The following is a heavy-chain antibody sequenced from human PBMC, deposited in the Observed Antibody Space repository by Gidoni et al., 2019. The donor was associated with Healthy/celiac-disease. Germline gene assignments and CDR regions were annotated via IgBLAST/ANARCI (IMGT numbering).Heavy chain of an antibody. CDR3: AREWTEPTTIFGVDHLTGMDV. CDR1: GFTVSSNY. D-gene: IGHD3-3*01. J-gene: IGHJ6*02. CDR2: IYSGGST. Sequence: EVQLVESGGGLVQPGGSLRLSCAASGFTVSSNYMSWVRQAPGKGLEWVSVIYSGGSTYYADSVKGRFTISRDNSKNTLYLQMNSLRAEDTAVYYCAREWTEPTTIFGVDHLTGMDVWGQGTTVTVSS. V-gene: IGHV3-66*01.